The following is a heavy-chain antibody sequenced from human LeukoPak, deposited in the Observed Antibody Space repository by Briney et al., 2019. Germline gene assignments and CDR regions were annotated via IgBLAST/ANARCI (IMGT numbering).Heavy chain of an antibody. Sequence: GGSLRLSCAASGFTFSSYCMPWVRRAPGKGLEWVANINLDGSDNDYVDSLKGRCTISRDGAKNSLYLQLNTLRAEDTAVYYCARDSEKSSSFAFDIWGQGTVVAVSS. V-gene: IGHV3-7*01. CDR2: INLDGSDN. CDR3: ARDSEKSSSFAFDI. J-gene: IGHJ3*02. CDR1: GFTFSSYC. D-gene: IGHD6-13*01.